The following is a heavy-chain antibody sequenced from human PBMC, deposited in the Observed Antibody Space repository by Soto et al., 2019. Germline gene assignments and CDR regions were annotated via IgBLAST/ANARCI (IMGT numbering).Heavy chain of an antibody. Sequence: GSLRLSCAAPGCTFSSYWMHGVRQAPGKGLVWVSRINSDGSSTRYADSVKGRFTISRDNAKNTLYLQMNSLRAEDTAVYYCARVGDYDFWSGFAYWGQGTLVTVSS. V-gene: IGHV3-74*01. CDR1: GCTFSSYW. J-gene: IGHJ4*02. D-gene: IGHD3-3*01. CDR3: ARVGDYDFWSGFAY. CDR2: INSDGSST.